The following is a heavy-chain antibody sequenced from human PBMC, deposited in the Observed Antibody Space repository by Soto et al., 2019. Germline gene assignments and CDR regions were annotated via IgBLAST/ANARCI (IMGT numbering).Heavy chain of an antibody. J-gene: IGHJ4*02. Sequence: EVQLLESGGGLVQPGECLRLSCEASGFTSRPYGMSWVRQAPGKGLECVSGISGDGAITYYTDSVKGRFTMSRDISKQTLYLQMNSLRAEDTAVYYCAKVERYSSSHPFSWGRGPLVTLSS. V-gene: IGHV3-23*01. D-gene: IGHD6-13*01. CDR3: AKVERYSSSHPFS. CDR2: ISGDGAIT. CDR1: GFTSRPYG.